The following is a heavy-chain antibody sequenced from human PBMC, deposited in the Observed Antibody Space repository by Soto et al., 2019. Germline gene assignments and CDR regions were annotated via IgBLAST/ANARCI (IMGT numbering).Heavy chain of an antibody. J-gene: IGHJ6*02. CDR2: IIPVFGTA. CDR3: ARGDATKIVVTTYYGMDV. V-gene: IGHV1-69*12. CDR1: GGILSNYG. Sequence: QVQLVQSGAEVKKPGSAMKVSCKASGGILSNYGISWVRQAPGEGLEWMGGIIPVFGTANYAQKFQGRVTITADESTSIVYMDVTSLRSEDTAVYYCARGDATKIVVTTYYGMDVWDQGTTVTVSS. D-gene: IGHD4-17*01.